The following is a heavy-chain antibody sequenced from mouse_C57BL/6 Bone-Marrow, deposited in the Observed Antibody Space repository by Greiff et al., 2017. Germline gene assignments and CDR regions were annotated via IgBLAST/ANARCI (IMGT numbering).Heavy chain of an antibody. CDR1: GYTFPSYW. D-gene: IGHD1-1*02. J-gene: IGHJ3*01. CDR2: IDPSDSET. CDR3: AGGTFFAY. V-gene: IGHV1-52*01. Sequence: QVHVKQSGAELVRPGSSVKLSCKASGYTFPSYWMHWVKQRPIQGLEWIGNIDPSDSETHYNQKFKDKATLTVDKSSSTAYMQLSSLTSEDSAVYYCAGGTFFAYWGQGTLVTVSA.